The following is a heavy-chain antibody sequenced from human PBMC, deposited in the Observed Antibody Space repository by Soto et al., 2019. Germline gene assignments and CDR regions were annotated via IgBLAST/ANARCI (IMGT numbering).Heavy chain of an antibody. V-gene: IGHV4-34*01. CDR3: ARVRVLRLLEWYYYYGMDV. D-gene: IGHD3-3*01. Sequence: SETLSLTCAVYGGSFSGYYWSWIRQPPGKGLEWIGEINHSGSTNYNPSLKSRVTISVDTSKNQFSLKLSSVTAADTAVYYCARVRVLRLLEWYYYYGMDVWGQGTTVTV. CDR1: GGSFSGYY. CDR2: INHSGST. J-gene: IGHJ6*02.